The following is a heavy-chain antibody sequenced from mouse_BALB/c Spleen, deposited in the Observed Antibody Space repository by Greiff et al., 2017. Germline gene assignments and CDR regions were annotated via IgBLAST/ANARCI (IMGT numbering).Heavy chain of an antibody. CDR3: AGELHYYYAMDY. CDR1: GFSLSRYS. CDR2: IWGGGST. V-gene: IGHV2-6-4*01. D-gene: IGHD2-1*01. J-gene: IGHJ4*01. Sequence: VMLVESGPGLVAPSQSLSITCTVSGFSLSRYSVHWVRQPPGKGLEWLGMIWGGGSTDYNSALKSRLSISKDNSKSQVFLKMNSLQTDDTAMYYCAGELHYYYAMDYWGQGTSVTVSS.